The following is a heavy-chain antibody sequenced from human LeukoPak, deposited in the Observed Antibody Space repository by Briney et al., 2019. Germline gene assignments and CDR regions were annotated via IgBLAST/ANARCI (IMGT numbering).Heavy chain of an antibody. D-gene: IGHD3-22*01. CDR2: INPSGGST. CDR3: ARAYYYDSHFDY. Sequence: ASVKVSCKASGYTFTNYYMHWARQAPGQGLEWMGIINPSGGSTSYAQKFQGRVTMTRDMSTSTVYMELSSLRSEDTAVYYCARAYYYDSHFDYWGQGTLVTVSS. CDR1: GYTFTNYY. V-gene: IGHV1-46*01. J-gene: IGHJ4*02.